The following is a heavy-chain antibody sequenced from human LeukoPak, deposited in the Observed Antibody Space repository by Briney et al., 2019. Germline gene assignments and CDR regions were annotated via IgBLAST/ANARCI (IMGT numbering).Heavy chain of an antibody. J-gene: IGHJ4*02. CDR1: GFTFSSYA. V-gene: IGHV3-23*01. D-gene: IGHD3-10*01. Sequence: GGSLRLSCAASGFTFSSYAMSWVHQAPGKGLEWVSAISGSGGSTYYADSVKGRSTISRDNSKNTLYLQMNSLRAEDTAVYYCVKLGFFYLDYFDYWGQGTLVTVSS. CDR2: ISGSGGST. CDR3: VKLGFFYLDYFDY.